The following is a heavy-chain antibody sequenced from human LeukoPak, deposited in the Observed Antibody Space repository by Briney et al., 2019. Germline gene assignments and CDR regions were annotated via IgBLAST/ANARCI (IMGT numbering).Heavy chain of an antibody. V-gene: IGHV3-21*01. Sequence: GGSLRLSCAASGFTFITYDMNWVRQAPGKGLEWVSSISRTGSYIYYAGSVKGRFTISRDNAQNSVYLQMNSLRAEDTAVYYCAREIDERFDYWGQGTLVTVSS. D-gene: IGHD2-21*01. J-gene: IGHJ4*02. CDR2: ISRTGSYI. CDR3: AREIDERFDY. CDR1: GFTFITYD.